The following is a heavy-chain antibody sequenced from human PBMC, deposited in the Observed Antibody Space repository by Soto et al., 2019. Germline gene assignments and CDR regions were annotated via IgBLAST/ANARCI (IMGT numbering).Heavy chain of an antibody. J-gene: IGHJ4*02. V-gene: IGHV1-46*01. Sequence: QVQLVQSGAEVKKPGASVKVSCKAYGYTFTSYYMHWVRQAPGQGLAWMGIINPSGGSTSYAQKFQGRVTMTRDTSTRTVYMELSSMRSADTAVYYCASDLELIKTEVQDYCGQGTLVTVSS. CDR3: ASDLELIKTEVQDY. D-gene: IGHD1-26*01. CDR1: GYTFTSYY. CDR2: INPSGGST.